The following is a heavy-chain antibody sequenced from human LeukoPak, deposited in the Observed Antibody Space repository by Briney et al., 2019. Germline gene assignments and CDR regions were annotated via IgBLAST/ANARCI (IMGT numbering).Heavy chain of an antibody. CDR3: AVNSNYVRYYFDY. CDR1: GYTFTGYY. D-gene: IGHD4-11*01. V-gene: IGHV1-2*06. J-gene: IGHJ4*02. CDR2: INPKSGGT. Sequence: ASVKVSCKASGYTFTGYYMHWVRQAPGQGLEWMGRINPKSGGTNYAQKFQGRVTMTRDTSISTAYMELSGLRSDDTAVYYCAVNSNYVRYYFDYWGQGTLVTVSS.